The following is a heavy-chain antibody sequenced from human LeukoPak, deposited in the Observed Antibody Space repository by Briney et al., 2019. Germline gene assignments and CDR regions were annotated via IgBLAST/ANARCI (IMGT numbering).Heavy chain of an antibody. V-gene: IGHV1-2*02. CDR2: INPNSGGT. Sequence: ASVKVSCKASGYTFTGYYMHWVRQAPGQGLEWMGWINPNSGGTNYAQKFQGRVTMTRDTSISIAYMELSRLRSDDTAVYYCARESSGWSDDAFDIWGQGTMVTVSS. CDR1: GYTFTGYY. J-gene: IGHJ3*02. CDR3: ARESSGWSDDAFDI. D-gene: IGHD6-19*01.